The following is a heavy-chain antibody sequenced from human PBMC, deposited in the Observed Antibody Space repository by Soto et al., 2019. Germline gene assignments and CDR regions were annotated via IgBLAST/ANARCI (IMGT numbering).Heavy chain of an antibody. CDR2: IYSGGSR. V-gene: IGHV3-53*01. J-gene: IGHJ4*02. CDR3: VRGPTDSPLWVLQWPYGDY. D-gene: IGHD6-19*01. Sequence: LRLSFADSGFIVTNHYMSWVRQAPGKGLEWVSVIYSGGSRYYADSVKGRFTISRDDTKNKLSLQMNSLRIEDTAVYYCVRGPTDSPLWVLQWPYGDYWGQGTLVTVSS. CDR1: GFIVTNHY.